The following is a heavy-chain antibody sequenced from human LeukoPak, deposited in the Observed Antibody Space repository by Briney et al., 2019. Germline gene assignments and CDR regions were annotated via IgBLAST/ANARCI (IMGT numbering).Heavy chain of an antibody. CDR2: ITWDGGST. V-gene: IGHV3-43D*03. Sequence: GGSPRLSCAASGFTFDDYAMHWVRHASGKGLEWVSHITWDGGSTHYADSVEGRFTISRDNRENSLYLQMNSLRPEDTALYYCAKDRAARGRGNYFYMDVWGKGTTVTVSS. CDR1: GFTFDDYA. J-gene: IGHJ6*03. D-gene: IGHD2/OR15-2a*01. CDR3: AKDRAARGRGNYFYMDV.